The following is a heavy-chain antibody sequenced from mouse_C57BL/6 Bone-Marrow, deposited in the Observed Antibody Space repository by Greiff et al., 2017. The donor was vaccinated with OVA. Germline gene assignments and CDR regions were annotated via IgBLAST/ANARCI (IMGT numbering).Heavy chain of an antibody. D-gene: IGHD2-3*01. J-gene: IGHJ1*03. CDR2: ISRGSSTI. CDR3: AREGYYQNWYFDV. Sequence: EVKLMESGGGLVKPGGSLKLSCAASGFTFSDYGMHWVRQAPEKGLEWVAYISRGSSTIYYAETVKGRFTISRDNAKNTLFLQMTRLRSEDTAMYYCAREGYYQNWYFDVWGTGTTVTVSS. V-gene: IGHV5-17*01. CDR1: GFTFSDYG.